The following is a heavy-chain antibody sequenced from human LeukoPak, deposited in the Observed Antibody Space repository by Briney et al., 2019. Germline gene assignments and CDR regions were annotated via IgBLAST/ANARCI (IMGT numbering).Heavy chain of an antibody. CDR3: ARTVKYVVVVTVPYFDY. D-gene: IGHD2-15*01. CDR1: GYTLTELS. J-gene: IGHJ4*02. CDR2: FDPEDGET. V-gene: IGHV1-24*01. Sequence: ASVKVSCKVSGYTLTELSMHWVRQAPGKGLEWMGGFDPEDGETSYAQKFQGRVTMTRDTSTSTVYMELSSLRSEDTAVYYCARTVKYVVVVTVPYFDYWGQGTLVTVSS.